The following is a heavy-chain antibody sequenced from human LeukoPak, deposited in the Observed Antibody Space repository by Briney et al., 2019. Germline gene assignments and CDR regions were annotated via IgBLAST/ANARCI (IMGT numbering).Heavy chain of an antibody. CDR1: GFTFSSYW. V-gene: IGHV3-74*01. Sequence: PGGSLRLSCAASGFTFSSYWMHWVRQAPGKGLVWVSRINSDGSSTSYADSVKGRFTISRGNAKNTLYLQMNSLRAEDTAVYYCARRYSGSYYDFDYWGQGTLVTVSS. CDR3: ARRYSGSYYDFDY. J-gene: IGHJ4*02. D-gene: IGHD1-26*01. CDR2: INSDGSST.